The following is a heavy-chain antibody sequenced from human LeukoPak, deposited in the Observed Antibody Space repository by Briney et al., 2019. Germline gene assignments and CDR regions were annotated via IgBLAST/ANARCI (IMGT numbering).Heavy chain of an antibody. V-gene: IGHV3-23*01. CDR2: FSGGDGST. J-gene: IGHJ4*02. D-gene: IGHD2-2*02. CDR3: AKGKVVPATIYDY. Sequence: GGSLKLSCAASGFTFSSYAMSWVRQAPGKGLEWVSGFSGGDGSTSYADSVKGRFTISRDNSKNTLYLQMNSLRAEDTAVYYCAKGKVVPATIYDYWGQGTLVTVSS. CDR1: GFTFSSYA.